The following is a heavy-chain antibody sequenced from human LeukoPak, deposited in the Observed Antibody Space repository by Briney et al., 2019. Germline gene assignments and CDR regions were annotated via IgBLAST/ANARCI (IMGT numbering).Heavy chain of an antibody. D-gene: IGHD3-22*01. CDR3: ARGLVRWFDP. CDR1: GGSISSSSYY. V-gene: IGHV4-39*07. J-gene: IGHJ5*02. CDR2: IYYSGST. Sequence: KSSETLSLTCTVSGGSISSSSYYWGWIRQPPGKGLEWIGSIYYSGSTYYNPSLKSRVTISVDTSKNQFSLKLSSVTAADTAVYYCARGLVRWFDPWGHGTLVTVSS.